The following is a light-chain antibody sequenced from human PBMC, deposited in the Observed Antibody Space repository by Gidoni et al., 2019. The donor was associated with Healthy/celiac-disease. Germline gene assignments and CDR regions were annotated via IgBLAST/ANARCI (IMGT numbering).Light chain of an antibody. V-gene: IGKV4-1*01. CDR2: WAS. Sequence: DIVITQSPDSLAVSLGERATINCKSSQSVLYSSNNKNYLAWYQQKPGQPPELLLYWASTRESGVPDRFSGSGSGTDFNLTISSLQAEDVAVYYCQQYYSTLPRTFGPGTKVDIK. J-gene: IGKJ3*01. CDR3: QQYYSTLPRT. CDR1: QSVLYSSNNKNY.